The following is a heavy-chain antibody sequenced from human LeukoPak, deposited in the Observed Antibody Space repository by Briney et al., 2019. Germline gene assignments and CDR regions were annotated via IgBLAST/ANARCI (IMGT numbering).Heavy chain of an antibody. D-gene: IGHD1-26*01. V-gene: IGHV4-34*01. CDR1: GGSFSGYY. CDR3: ARGSGPKIY. J-gene: IGHJ4*02. Sequence: SETLSLTCAVYGGSFSGYYWSWTRQPPGKGLEWIGEINHSGSTNYNPSLKSRVTISVDTSKNQFSLRLSSVTAADTAVYYCARGSGPKIYWGQGTLVTVSS. CDR2: INHSGST.